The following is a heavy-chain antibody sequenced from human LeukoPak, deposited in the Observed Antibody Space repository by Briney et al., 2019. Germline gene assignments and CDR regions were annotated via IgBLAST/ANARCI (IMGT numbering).Heavy chain of an antibody. CDR2: IYYSGST. J-gene: IGHJ4*02. D-gene: IGHD1-26*01. Sequence: PSETLSLTCTVSGGSISSYYWSWIRQPPGKGLEWIGYIYYSGSTNYNPSLKSRVTISVDTSKNQFSLKLSSVTAADTAVYYCARQGTEWELPYYFDYWGQGTLVTVSS. CDR3: ARQGTEWELPYYFDY. V-gene: IGHV4-59*08. CDR1: GGSISSYY.